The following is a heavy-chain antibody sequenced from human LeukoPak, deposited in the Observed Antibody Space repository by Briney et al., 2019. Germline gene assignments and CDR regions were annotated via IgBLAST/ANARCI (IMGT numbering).Heavy chain of an antibody. Sequence: GASVTVSFKASGYTFTSYGISWVRQAPGQGLEWMGWTSVYNSNTKYAQKLQGRVTMTTDISTSTAYMELRGLRSDDTAVYYCARDMVGLAADGNWFDPWGQGTLVTVSS. D-gene: IGHD6-13*01. CDR2: TSVYNSNT. CDR1: GYTFTSYG. J-gene: IGHJ5*02. V-gene: IGHV1-18*01. CDR3: ARDMVGLAADGNWFDP.